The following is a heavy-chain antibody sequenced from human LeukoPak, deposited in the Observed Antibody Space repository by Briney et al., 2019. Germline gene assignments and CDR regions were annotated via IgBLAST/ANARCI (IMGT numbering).Heavy chain of an antibody. CDR2: ISAYNGNT. Sequence: ASVKVSCKSSGYAFTDFGISWVRQAPGQGLEWMGWISAYNGNTNYVKKLQGRVAMTTDASTNTAYMELRSLRSDDTAVYYCARERLLLPHSSYDAFDIWGQGTVVTVSS. D-gene: IGHD3-22*01. CDR3: ARERLLLPHSSYDAFDI. V-gene: IGHV1-18*01. J-gene: IGHJ3*02. CDR1: GYAFTDFG.